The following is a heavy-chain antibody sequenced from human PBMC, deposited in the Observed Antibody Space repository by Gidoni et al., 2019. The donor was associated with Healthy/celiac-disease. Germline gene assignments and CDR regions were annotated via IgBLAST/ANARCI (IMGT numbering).Heavy chain of an antibody. D-gene: IGHD3-10*01. CDR1: GGSISSSSYY. Sequence: QLQLQESGPGLVKPSETLSLTCTVSGGSISSSSYYWGWIRQPPGKGLEWIGSIYYSGSTYYNPSLKSRVTISVDTSKNQFSLKLSSVTAADTAVYYCARHDTGTVRGVIVPASGWFDPWGQGTLVTVSS. V-gene: IGHV4-39*01. J-gene: IGHJ5*02. CDR3: ARHDTGTVRGVIVPASGWFDP. CDR2: IYYSGST.